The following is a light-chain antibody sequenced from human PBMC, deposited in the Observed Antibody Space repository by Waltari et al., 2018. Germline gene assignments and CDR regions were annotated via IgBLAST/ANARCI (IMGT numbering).Light chain of an antibody. J-gene: IGKJ5*01. V-gene: IGKV1-9*01. CDR2: AAS. Sequence: IQLTQSPSSLSASVGDRVTITCRASQGISSNLAWYQQKPGKAPKLLISAASTLQSGVPLRFSGSGSGTDSTLTSSSSQHEDCATYYCQQLNSDPITFGQATRREIK. CDR3: QQLNSDPIT. CDR1: QGISSN.